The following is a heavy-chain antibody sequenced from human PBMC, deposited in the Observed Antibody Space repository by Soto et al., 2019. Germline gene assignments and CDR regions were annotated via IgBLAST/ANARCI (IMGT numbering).Heavy chain of an antibody. Sequence: QVQLQEAGPGLVKPSQTLSLTCTVSGGSSSSGGYDLSWIRQHPGKGLEWIGYIYYSGSTYYNPSLKSRVTISVDTSKNQFSLKLSSVTAADTAVYYCASSGYYYDSSGYYSGALDYYYYAMDVCGQGTTVTVSS. CDR2: IYYSGST. D-gene: IGHD3-22*01. J-gene: IGHJ6*02. V-gene: IGHV4-31*03. CDR3: ASSGYYYDSSGYYSGALDYYYYAMDV. CDR1: GGSSSSGGYD.